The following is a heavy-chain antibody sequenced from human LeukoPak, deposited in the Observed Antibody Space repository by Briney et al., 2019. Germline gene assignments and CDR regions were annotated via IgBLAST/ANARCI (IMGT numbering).Heavy chain of an antibody. J-gene: IGHJ4*02. Sequence: GGSLRLSCAASGFTFDDYGMSWVRQAPGKGLEWVSGINWNGGSTGYADSVKGRFTISRDNAKNSLYLQMKSLRAEDTALYHCARDLRGGSYPYYFDYWGQGTLVTVSS. D-gene: IGHD1-26*01. CDR1: GFTFDDYG. CDR2: INWNGGST. V-gene: IGHV3-20*01. CDR3: ARDLRGGSYPYYFDY.